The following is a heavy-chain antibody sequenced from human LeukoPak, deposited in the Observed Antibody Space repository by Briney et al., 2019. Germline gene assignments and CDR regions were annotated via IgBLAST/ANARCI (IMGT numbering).Heavy chain of an antibody. CDR3: ASQVVGIAVAVSWSDP. CDR1: GYTFTGYD. Sequence: ASVKVSCKASGYTFTGYDMHWVRQAPGQGLEWMGWINPNSGGTNYAQKFQGRVTMTRDTSISTAHMELSRLRSHDTAVYYCASQVVGIAVAVSWSDPWGQGTLVTVSS. CDR2: INPNSGGT. J-gene: IGHJ5*02. D-gene: IGHD6-19*01. V-gene: IGHV1-2*02.